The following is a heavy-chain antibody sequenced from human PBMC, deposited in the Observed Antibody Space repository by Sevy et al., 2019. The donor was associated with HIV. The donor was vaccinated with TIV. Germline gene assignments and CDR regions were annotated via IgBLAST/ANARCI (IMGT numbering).Heavy chain of an antibody. J-gene: IGHJ4*02. CDR3: AREEITGFDY. CDR2: ISAGGGSV. CDR1: GFIFRTYA. D-gene: IGHD3-16*01. Sequence: GGSLRLSCAASGFIFRTYAMTWVRQAPGKVLEWVSTISAGGGSVYYADSVKGRFTISRDNSNNRLYLQMNTLRAEDTAVYSCAREEITGFDYWGRGTLVTVSS. V-gene: IGHV3-23*01.